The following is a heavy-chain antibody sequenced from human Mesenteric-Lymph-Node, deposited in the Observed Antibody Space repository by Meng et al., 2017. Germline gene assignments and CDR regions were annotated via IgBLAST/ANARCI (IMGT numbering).Heavy chain of an antibody. Sequence: ITLKWPGPTQVNPTQTLTLSCTFSGFSLSNPGVVVGWIRQPPGKALEWLALIYLDDDKRYSPSLKSRLTITKDTSKNQVVLTMANMDPVDTATYYCARGLLEWLFFDYWGQGALVTVSS. CDR3: ARGLLEWLFFDY. D-gene: IGHD3-3*01. J-gene: IGHJ4*02. CDR1: GFSLSNPGVV. CDR2: IYLDDDK. V-gene: IGHV2-5*02.